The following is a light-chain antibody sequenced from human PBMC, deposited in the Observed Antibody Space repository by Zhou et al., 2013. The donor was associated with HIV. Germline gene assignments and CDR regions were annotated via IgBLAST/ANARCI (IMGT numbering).Light chain of an antibody. CDR1: QSLVHSDGNTY. J-gene: IGKJ2*01. V-gene: IGKV2-30*02. CDR3: MQGTHWPPYT. CDR2: KVS. Sequence: DIVMTQSPLSLSVTPGEPASISCRSSQSLVHSDGNTYLSWLQQRPGQSPRRLIYKVSNRDSGVPDRFSGSGSGTDFTLKISRVEAEDVGVYYCMQGTHWPPYTFGQGTKLEIE.